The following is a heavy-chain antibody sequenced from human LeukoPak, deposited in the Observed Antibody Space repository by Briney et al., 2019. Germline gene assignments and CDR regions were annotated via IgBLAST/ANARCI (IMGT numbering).Heavy chain of an antibody. CDR2: ISGSGGST. J-gene: IGHJ4*02. CDR3: AKVGYCSGGSCYYPPSDFDY. CDR1: GFTFSSYA. Sequence: GGSLRLSCAASGFTFSSYAMSWVRQAPGKGLEWVSAISGSGGSTYYADSVKGRFTISRDNSKSTLYLQMNSLRAEDTAVYYCAKVGYCSGGSCYYPPSDFDYWGQGTLVTVSS. V-gene: IGHV3-23*01. D-gene: IGHD2-15*01.